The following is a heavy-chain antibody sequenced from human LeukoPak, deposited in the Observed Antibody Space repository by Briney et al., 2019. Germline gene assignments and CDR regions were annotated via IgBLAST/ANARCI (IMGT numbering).Heavy chain of an antibody. CDR1: GYSFTKYG. CDR3: ARDRVITIDY. D-gene: IGHD3-22*01. J-gene: IGHJ4*02. Sequence: VASVKVSCKASGYSFTKYGMNWVRQAPGQGLEWMGWINTNTGNPTYAQGFTGRFVFSLDTSVSTAYLQISNLKAEDTAVYYCARDRVITIDYWGQGTLVTVSS. CDR2: INTNTGNP. V-gene: IGHV7-4-1*02.